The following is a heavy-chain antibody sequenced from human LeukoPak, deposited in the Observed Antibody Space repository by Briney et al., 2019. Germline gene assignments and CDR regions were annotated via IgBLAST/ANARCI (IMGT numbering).Heavy chain of an antibody. V-gene: IGHV3-9*01. Sequence: GGSLRLSCAASGFTFDDYAMHWVRQAPGKGLEWVSGISYNSDTIAYADSVKGRFTISRDNAKNSLYLQLNSLRAEDTALYYCAKDYCGGDCYSGWYFDLWGRGTLVTVSS. CDR2: ISYNSDTI. D-gene: IGHD2-21*02. CDR1: GFTFDDYA. CDR3: AKDYCGGDCYSGWYFDL. J-gene: IGHJ2*01.